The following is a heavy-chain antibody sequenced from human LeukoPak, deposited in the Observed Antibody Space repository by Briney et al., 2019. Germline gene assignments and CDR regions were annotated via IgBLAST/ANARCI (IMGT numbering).Heavy chain of an antibody. CDR2: IYSGDLT. CDR1: GFTVSRNY. J-gene: IGHJ6*02. V-gene: IGHV3-53*01. CDR3: ATDYFGSGSYYNGSPYYYGMDV. Sequence: QPGGSLRLSCAASGFTVSRNYMSWVRQAPQKGLEWVSVIYSGDLTHYADSVKGRFTISRDNRKNTLYLQMNSLRAEDTAVYYCATDYFGSGSYYNGSPYYYGMDVWGQGTTVTVSS. D-gene: IGHD3-10*01.